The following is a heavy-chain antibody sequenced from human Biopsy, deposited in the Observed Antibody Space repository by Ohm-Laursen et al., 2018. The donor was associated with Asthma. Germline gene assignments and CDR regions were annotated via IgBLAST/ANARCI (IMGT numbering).Heavy chain of an antibody. CDR3: ARTYYDFLTRQVNDASAI. J-gene: IGHJ3*02. V-gene: IGHV1-3*01. CDR1: GYTFISYA. CDR2: INAGNGNT. D-gene: IGHD3-9*01. Sequence: ASVKVSCKASGYTFISYAIHWVRQAPGQRLEWMGWINAGNGNTKYSQKFQGRVTITRDTSASTAYMELSSLRSEDAAVYYCARTYYDFLTRQVNDASAIWGQGTMVTVSS.